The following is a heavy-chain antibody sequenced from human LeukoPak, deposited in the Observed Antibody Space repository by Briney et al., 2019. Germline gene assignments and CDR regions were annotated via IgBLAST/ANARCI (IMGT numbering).Heavy chain of an antibody. Sequence: SETLSLTCTVSGGSISSNFYYWGWIRQPPGKGLEWIGSIYNGGSTYYNPSLRSRVTISVDTSKNQFSLKLTSVTAADTAVYYCARLSSGSYYPNDYWGQGTLVTVSS. D-gene: IGHD3-10*01. CDR1: GGSISSNFYY. J-gene: IGHJ4*02. V-gene: IGHV4-39*01. CDR2: IYNGGST. CDR3: ARLSSGSYYPNDY.